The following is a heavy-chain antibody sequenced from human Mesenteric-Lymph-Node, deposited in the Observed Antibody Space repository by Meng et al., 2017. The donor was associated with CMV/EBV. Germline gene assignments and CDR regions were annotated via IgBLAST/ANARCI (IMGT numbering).Heavy chain of an antibody. CDR3: ARDRGLLGAAGDYYYYYGMDV. Sequence: SETLSLTCTVSGGSISTYYWSWIRQPPGRGLEWIGYMYYSGSTNYNPSLKSRVTISVDTSKTQFFLNLSSVTAADTAVYYCARDRGLLGAAGDYYYYYGMDVWGQGITVTVSS. V-gene: IGHV4-59*01. CDR1: GGSISTYY. J-gene: IGHJ6*02. CDR2: MYYSGST. D-gene: IGHD1-26*01.